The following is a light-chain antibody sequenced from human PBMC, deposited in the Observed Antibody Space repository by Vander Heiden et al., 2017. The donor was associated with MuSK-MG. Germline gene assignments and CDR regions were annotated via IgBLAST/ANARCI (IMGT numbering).Light chain of an antibody. V-gene: IGKV1-33*01. CDR2: DAS. J-gene: IGKJ2*01. CDR1: QGISNY. Sequence: DIQMTQSPSSVSASVRDIVTIPCQASQGISNYLNWYQQKPGTAPKLLISDASNLETGVPSRFSGSGSEKDFTFTISSLQHEDIATYYCQQYDNLRYTFGQGTKLEIK. CDR3: QQYDNLRYT.